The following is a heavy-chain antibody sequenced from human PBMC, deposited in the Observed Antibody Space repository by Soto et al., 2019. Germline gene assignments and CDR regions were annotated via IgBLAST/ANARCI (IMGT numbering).Heavy chain of an antibody. CDR1: GYTFTSNA. CDR3: ARGTHTYGYVFDY. J-gene: IGHJ4*02. D-gene: IGHD5-18*01. V-gene: IGHV1-3*01. Sequence: QVHLVQSGAEVKKPGASVKVSCRSSGYTFTSNAIHWVRQAPGQSLEWMGWVNAGNGYTKYLQNFQDRVNISSDTSASTAYMELNSLRSEDTAVYYCARGTHTYGYVFDYWGQGTLVTVSS. CDR2: VNAGNGYT.